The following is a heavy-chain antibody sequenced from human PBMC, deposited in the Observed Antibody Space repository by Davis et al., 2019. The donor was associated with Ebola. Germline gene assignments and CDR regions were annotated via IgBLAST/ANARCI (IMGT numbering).Heavy chain of an antibody. CDR3: ATVRFLEWLLLDY. Sequence: ASVKVSCKASGYTFTSYGISWVRQAPGQGLEWMGWISAYNGNTNYAQKFQGRVTMTEDTSTDTAYMELSSLRSEDTAVYYCATVRFLEWLLLDYWGQGTLVTVSS. J-gene: IGHJ4*02. V-gene: IGHV1-18*01. CDR1: GYTFTSYG. D-gene: IGHD3-3*01. CDR2: ISAYNGNT.